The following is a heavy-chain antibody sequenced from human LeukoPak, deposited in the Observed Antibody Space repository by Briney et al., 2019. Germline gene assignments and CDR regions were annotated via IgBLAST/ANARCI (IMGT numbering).Heavy chain of an antibody. V-gene: IGHV3-21*01. Sequence: GGSLRLSCAASGFTFSSYSMNWVRQAPGKGLEWVSSISSSSSYIYYADSVKGRFTISRDNAKNSLYLQMNSLRAEDTAVYSCARVIVSGSLHLDYWGQGTLVTVSS. CDR3: ARVIVSGSLHLDY. D-gene: IGHD3-10*01. J-gene: IGHJ4*02. CDR2: ISSSSSYI. CDR1: GFTFSSYS.